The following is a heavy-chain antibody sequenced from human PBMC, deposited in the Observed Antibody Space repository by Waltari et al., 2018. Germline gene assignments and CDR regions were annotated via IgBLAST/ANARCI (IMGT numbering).Heavy chain of an antibody. D-gene: IGHD3-3*01. Sequence: EVQLVESGGGLVQPGGSLRLSCAASGFTFSSYDMHWVRQATGKGLEWVSAIGTAGDTYYPGSVKGRFTISRENAKNSLYLQMNSLRAGDTAVDYCARSRGFGVVSPFDYWGQGTLVTVSS. V-gene: IGHV3-13*01. CDR2: IGTAGDT. J-gene: IGHJ4*02. CDR3: ARSRGFGVVSPFDY. CDR1: GFTFSSYD.